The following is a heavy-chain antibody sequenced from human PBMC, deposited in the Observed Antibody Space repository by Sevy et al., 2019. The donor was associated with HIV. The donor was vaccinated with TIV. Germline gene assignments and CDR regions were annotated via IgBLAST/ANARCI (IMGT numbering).Heavy chain of an antibody. Sequence: GGSLRLSCAAFGFTVCDAWMSWVRQAPGKGLQWVGRIKSKTDGGTTDYVTPVKGRFTISRDDSKNTLYLQINSLKTEDTAVYYCTLEGLYCSGGTCYSEGFDSWGQGILVTVSS. V-gene: IGHV3-15*01. J-gene: IGHJ4*02. D-gene: IGHD2-15*01. CDR2: IKSKTDGGTT. CDR3: TLEGLYCSGGTCYSEGFDS. CDR1: GFTVCDAW.